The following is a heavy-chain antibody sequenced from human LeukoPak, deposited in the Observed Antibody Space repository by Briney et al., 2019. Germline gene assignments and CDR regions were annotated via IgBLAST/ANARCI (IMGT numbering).Heavy chain of an antibody. J-gene: IGHJ3*01. CDR2: ITSSGANT. Sequence: GGSLRLSCAASGFTFSSYEMNWVRQAPGKGLEWVSAITSSGANTYYADSVKGRFSISRDNSKNTLYLQMNSLRAEDTALYYCAKAGDVHDLDFWGQGTMVTVSS. CDR3: AKAGDVHDLDF. CDR1: GFTFSSYE. D-gene: IGHD3-16*01. V-gene: IGHV3-23*01.